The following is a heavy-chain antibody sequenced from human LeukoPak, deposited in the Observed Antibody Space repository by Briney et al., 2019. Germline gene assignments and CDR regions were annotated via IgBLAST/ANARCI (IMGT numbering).Heavy chain of an antibody. CDR1: GYSISSGYY. CDR3: ARLYDCRGYWYFDL. D-gene: IGHD3-22*01. J-gene: IGHJ2*01. V-gene: IGHV4-38-2*02. CDR2: IYHSGST. Sequence: ASETLSLTCTVSGYSISSGYYWGWIRQPPGKGLEWIGSIYHSGSTYYNPSLKSRVTISVDTSKNQFSLKLSSVTAADTAVYYCARLYDCRGYWYFDLWGPGTLVTVSS.